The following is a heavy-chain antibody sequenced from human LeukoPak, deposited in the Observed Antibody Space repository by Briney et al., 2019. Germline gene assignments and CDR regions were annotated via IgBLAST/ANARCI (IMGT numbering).Heavy chain of an antibody. V-gene: IGHV3-7*01. CDR2: IKQDGSAK. CDR3: AREGWGSSSWRDY. D-gene: IGHD6-13*01. CDR1: GFTFSDYY. Sequence: GGSLRLSCAASGFTFSDYYMSWIRQAPGKGLEWVANIKQDGSAKYYVDSVKGRFTISRDNAKNSLYLQMNSLRAEDTAVYYCAREGWGSSSWRDYWGQGTLVTVSS. J-gene: IGHJ4*02.